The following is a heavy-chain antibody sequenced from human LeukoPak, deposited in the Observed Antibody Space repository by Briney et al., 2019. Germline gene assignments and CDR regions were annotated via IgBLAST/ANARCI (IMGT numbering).Heavy chain of an antibody. CDR1: GGSISSYY. CDR3: ARRADYYDSSGPGDDAFDI. CDR2: IYTSGST. D-gene: IGHD3-22*01. J-gene: IGHJ3*02. Sequence: SETLSLTCTVSGGSISSYYWSWIRQPAGKGLEWIGRIYTSGSTNYNPSLKSRVTMSVDTSKNQFSLKLSSVTAADTAVYYCARRADYYDSSGPGDDAFDIWGQGTMVTVSS. V-gene: IGHV4-4*07.